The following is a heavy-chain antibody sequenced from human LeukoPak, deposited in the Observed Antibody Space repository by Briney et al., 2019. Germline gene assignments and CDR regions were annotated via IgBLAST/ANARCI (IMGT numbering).Heavy chain of an antibody. CDR1: GGSISSYY. V-gene: IGHV4-34*12. CDR2: VIHSGST. CDR3: ATGEVGATTNDY. Sequence: SETLSLTCTVSGGSISSYYWSWIRQPPGKGLEWIGEVIHSGSTSYNPSLKSRVTISVDTSKNQFSLKLTSVTAADTAVYYCATGEVGATTNDYWGQGTLVTVSS. J-gene: IGHJ4*02. D-gene: IGHD1-26*01.